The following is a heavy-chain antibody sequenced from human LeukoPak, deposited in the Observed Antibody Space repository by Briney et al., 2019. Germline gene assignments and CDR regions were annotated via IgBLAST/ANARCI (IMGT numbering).Heavy chain of an antibody. Sequence: SETLSLTCSVSRGSLSSYYWGWIRQPAGKGLEWIGRAYASGYTSYNPYFSSRATMSVESSKDRSSLRLTSVTAADTAMYYCARDHGGAYDIWGQGTLVIVSS. CDR1: RGSLSSYY. CDR3: ARDHGGAYDI. J-gene: IGHJ3*02. D-gene: IGHD3-10*01. CDR2: AYASGYT. V-gene: IGHV4-4*07.